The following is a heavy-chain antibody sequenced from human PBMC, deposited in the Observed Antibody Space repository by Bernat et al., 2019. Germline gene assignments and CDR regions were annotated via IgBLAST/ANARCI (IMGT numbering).Heavy chain of an antibody. J-gene: IGHJ4*02. CDR1: GFTFNTYA. Sequence: EVQLLDSGGGLVQPGGSLRLSCATSGFTFNTYAMSWVRQAPGKGLEWVSAISGSGDTTYYADSVRGRFTVSRDNSKNTLYLQMNSLRAEDTATYYCAKTGKLNVVATMGGDYLSYYDYWGQGILLTVSS. D-gene: IGHD5-12*01. CDR3: AKTGKLNVVATMGGDYLSYYDY. V-gene: IGHV3-23*01. CDR2: ISGSGDTT.